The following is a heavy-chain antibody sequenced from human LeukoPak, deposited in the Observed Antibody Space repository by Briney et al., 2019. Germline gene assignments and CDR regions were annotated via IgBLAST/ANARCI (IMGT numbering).Heavy chain of an antibody. D-gene: IGHD2-2*01. CDR3: ARDRVVVPADY. CDR1: GFTSSNYW. Sequence: GGSLRLSCAASGFTSSNYWMSWVRQAPGKGLEWVANIEQDGSEKYYVDSVKGRFTISRDNANNSVYLQMNSLRAEDTAVYYCARDRVVVPADYWGQGTLVTVSS. J-gene: IGHJ4*02. CDR2: IEQDGSEK. V-gene: IGHV3-7*01.